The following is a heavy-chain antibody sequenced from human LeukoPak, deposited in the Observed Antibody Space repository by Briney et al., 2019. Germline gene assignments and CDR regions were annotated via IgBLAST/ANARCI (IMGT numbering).Heavy chain of an antibody. V-gene: IGHV1-18*01. CDR3: ARVRIAARQKYYFDY. J-gene: IGHJ4*02. Sequence: ASVKVSCKASGYTFTCYGISWVRQAPGQGLEWMGWISAYNGNTNYAQKLQGRVTMTTDTSTSTAYMGLRSLRSDDTAVYYCARVRIAARQKYYFDYWGQGTLVTVSS. CDR2: ISAYNGNT. CDR1: GYTFTCYG. D-gene: IGHD6-6*01.